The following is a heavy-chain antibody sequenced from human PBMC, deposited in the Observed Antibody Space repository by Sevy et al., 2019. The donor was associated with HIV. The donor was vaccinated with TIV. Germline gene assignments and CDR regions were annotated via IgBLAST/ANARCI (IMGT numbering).Heavy chain of an antibody. Sequence: GGSLRLSCAASGFTFNNYGMHWVRQAPGKGLEWVAVISYDRINKYYSDSVKGRFTISRDNSKNTLDLQMNSLRPEDTAVYYCAKDAGANMGPGIIPGDGMDVWGQRTTVTVSS. CDR3: AKDAGANMGPGIIPGDGMDV. CDR2: ISYDRINK. J-gene: IGHJ6*02. D-gene: IGHD3-10*01. V-gene: IGHV3-30*18. CDR1: GFTFNNYG.